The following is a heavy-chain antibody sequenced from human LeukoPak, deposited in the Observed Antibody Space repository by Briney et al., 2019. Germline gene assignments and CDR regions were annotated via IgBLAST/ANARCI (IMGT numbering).Heavy chain of an antibody. CDR2: ISYDGSNK. CDR1: GFTFSSYA. J-gene: IGHJ4*02. D-gene: IGHD2-15*01. V-gene: IGHV3-30-3*01. Sequence: GGSLRLSCAASGFTFSSYAMHWVRQAPGKGLEWVAVISYDGSNKYYADSVKGRFTISRDNSKNTLYLQMNSLRAEDTAVYYCAXXXMXXXATHDYWGQGTLXX. CDR3: AXXXMXXXATHDY.